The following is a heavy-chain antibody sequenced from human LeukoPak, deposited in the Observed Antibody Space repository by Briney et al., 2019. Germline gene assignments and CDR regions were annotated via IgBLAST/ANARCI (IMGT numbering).Heavy chain of an antibody. V-gene: IGHV1-2*02. CDR1: GYTFTGYY. CDR3: ARVPANTATTNFDH. J-gene: IGHJ4*02. Sequence: ASVKVSCKALGYTFTGYYIHWVRQAPGQGLEWMGWINPNSGGTNYAQKFQGRVTMTRDTSISTAYMELSRLRSDDTAVYYCARVPANTATTNFDHWGQGTLVTVSS. CDR2: INPNSGGT. D-gene: IGHD4-17*01.